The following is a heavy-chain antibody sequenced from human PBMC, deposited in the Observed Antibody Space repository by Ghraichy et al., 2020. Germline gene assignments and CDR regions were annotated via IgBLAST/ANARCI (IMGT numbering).Heavy chain of an antibody. CDR3: ARGATVVRFFYFNGMDV. V-gene: IGHV3-48*02. Sequence: GGSLRLSRVGSGFSFSSHSMNWVRQSPGKGLEWVSYITASSRTTSYADSVRGRFTISRDNAQNSLYLQMNSLRDEDTAVYYCARGATVVRFFYFNGMDVWGQGTTVTVSS. CDR2: ITASSRTT. CDR1: GFSFSSHS. J-gene: IGHJ6*02. D-gene: IGHD4-23*01.